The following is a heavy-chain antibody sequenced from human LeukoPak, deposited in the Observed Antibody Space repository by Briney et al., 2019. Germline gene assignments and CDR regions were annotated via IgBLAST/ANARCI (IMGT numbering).Heavy chain of an antibody. V-gene: IGHV1-2*02. Sequence: ASVKVSCKTSVYSFIDYYIHWVRQAPGQGLECMGWINSNSADTNYAQKFQGRVTMTRNTSISTAYMELSSLRSEDTAVYYCARGFSFSGSYHSYLFDPWGQGTLVTVSS. CDR1: VYSFIDYY. CDR2: INSNSADT. D-gene: IGHD1-26*01. CDR3: ARGFSFSGSYHSYLFDP. J-gene: IGHJ5*02.